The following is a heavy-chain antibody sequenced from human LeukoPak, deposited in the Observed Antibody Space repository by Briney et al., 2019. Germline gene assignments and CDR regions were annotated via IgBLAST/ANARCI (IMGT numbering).Heavy chain of an antibody. CDR3: ARRGYDSSGYYWFDP. J-gene: IGHJ5*02. D-gene: IGHD3-22*01. V-gene: IGHV1-69*05. Sequence: SVKVSCKASGGTFSSYAISWVRQAPGQGLEWMGGIIPIFGTANYAQKFQGRVTITTDESTSTAYMELRSLRSEDTAVYYCARRGYDSSGYYWFDPWGQGTLVTVSS. CDR2: IIPIFGTA. CDR1: GGTFSSYA.